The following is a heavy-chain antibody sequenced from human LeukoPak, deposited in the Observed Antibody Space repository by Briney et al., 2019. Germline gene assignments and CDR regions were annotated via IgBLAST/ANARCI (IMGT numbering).Heavy chain of an antibody. Sequence: TGGSLRLSCAASGFTFSSYSMNWVRQAPGKGLEWVSSISSNSRYTYYADSVKGRFTISRDNAKSSLYLQMNSLRADDTAVYYCARVRYSGYDSAFDYWGQGTLVTVSS. CDR2: ISSNSRYT. J-gene: IGHJ4*02. V-gene: IGHV3-21*01. D-gene: IGHD5-12*01. CDR1: GFTFSSYS. CDR3: ARVRYSGYDSAFDY.